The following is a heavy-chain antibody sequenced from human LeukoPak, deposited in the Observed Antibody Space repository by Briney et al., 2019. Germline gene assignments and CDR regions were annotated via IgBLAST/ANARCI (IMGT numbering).Heavy chain of an antibody. D-gene: IGHD6-13*01. CDR1: GYTFTRYY. CDR2: IDPNTGGT. CDR3: ARVPGQKQPDN. J-gene: IGHJ4*02. V-gene: IGHV1-2*02. Sequence: ASVKVSCKASGYTFTRYYIHWLRQAPGQGIEWMGWIDPNTGGTNFAQKFQGRVTMTRDTSISTAYMELSRLRSDDTAVYYCARVPGQKQPDNWGQGTLVTVSS.